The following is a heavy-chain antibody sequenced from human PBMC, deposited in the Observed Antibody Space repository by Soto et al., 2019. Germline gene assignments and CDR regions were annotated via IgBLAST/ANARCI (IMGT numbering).Heavy chain of an antibody. V-gene: IGHV1-46*01. CDR2: INPSGGST. Sequence: ASVKVSCKASGYTFTSYYMHWVRQAPGQGLEWMGIINPSGGSTSYAQKFQGRVTMTRDTSTSTAYMELSSLRSDDTAVYYCARDSIAARPRNWFDPWGQGTLVTVSS. J-gene: IGHJ5*02. D-gene: IGHD6-6*01. CDR1: GYTFTSYY. CDR3: ARDSIAARPRNWFDP.